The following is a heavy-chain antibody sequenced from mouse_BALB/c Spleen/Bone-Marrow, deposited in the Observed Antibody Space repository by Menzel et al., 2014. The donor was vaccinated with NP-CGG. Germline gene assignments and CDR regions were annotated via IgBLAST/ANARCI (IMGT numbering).Heavy chain of an antibody. J-gene: IGHJ2*01. CDR3: ARSYFNY. Sequence: QVQLQQSGAELVKPGASVKLSCKASGYTFTSYWMHWVKQRPGQGLEWIGEINPSNGRTNYNEKFKSKATLTVDKSSSTAYMQLSSLTSEDSAVYCCARSYFNYWGQGTILTVSS. CDR1: GYTFTSYW. V-gene: IGHV1S81*02. CDR2: INPSNGRT.